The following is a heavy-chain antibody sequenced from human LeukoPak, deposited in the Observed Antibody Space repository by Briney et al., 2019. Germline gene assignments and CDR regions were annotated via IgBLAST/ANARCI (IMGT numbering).Heavy chain of an antibody. V-gene: IGHV1-69*06. J-gene: IGHJ4*02. D-gene: IGHD3-10*01. CDR2: IIPIFGTA. CDR1: GGTFSSYA. CDR3: AREDYYGSGTD. Sequence: SVKVFCKASGGTFSSYAISWVRQAPGQGLEWMGGIIPIFGTANYAQKFQGRVTITADKSTSTAYMELSSLRSEDTAVYYCAREDYYGSGTDWGQGTLVTVSS.